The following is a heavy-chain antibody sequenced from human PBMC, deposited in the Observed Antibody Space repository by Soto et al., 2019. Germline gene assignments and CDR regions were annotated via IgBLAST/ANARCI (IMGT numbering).Heavy chain of an antibody. Sequence: ASVKVSCKASGYTFTIYYMHWVRQAPGQGLEWMGIINPSGGSTSYAQMFQGRVTTTRDTSTSTVYMELSSLRSEDTAIYYCARSRDRFDYWGQGTLVTVSS. J-gene: IGHJ4*02. CDR3: ARSRDRFDY. CDR2: INPSGGST. CDR1: GYTFTIYY. V-gene: IGHV1-46*01.